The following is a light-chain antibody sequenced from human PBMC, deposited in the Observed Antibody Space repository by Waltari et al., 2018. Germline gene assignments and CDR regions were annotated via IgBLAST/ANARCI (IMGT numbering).Light chain of an antibody. CDR3: QQSYSTPVT. J-gene: IGKJ2*01. CDR2: AAS. Sequence: DIQITQSPSSLSASLGDRVTITCQASQSISSYLNWYQQKPGKDPKLLIYAASSLQSGVPSRFSGSGSGTDFTLTISSLQPEDFATYYCQQSYSTPVTFGQGTKLEIK. V-gene: IGKV1-39*01. CDR1: QSISSY.